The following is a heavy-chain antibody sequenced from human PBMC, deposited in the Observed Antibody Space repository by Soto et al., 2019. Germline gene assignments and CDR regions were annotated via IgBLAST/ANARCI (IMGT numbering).Heavy chain of an antibody. Sequence: SETLSLTCTVSGGSISSGGYYWSWIRQHPGKGLEWIGYIYYSGSTYYNPSLKSRVTISVDTSKNQFSLKLSSVTAADTAVYYCALEGEGSGSVYGIDVRAQRTTVTGSS. J-gene: IGHJ6*02. CDR3: ALEGEGSGSVYGIDV. V-gene: IGHV4-31*03. D-gene: IGHD3-10*01. CDR2: IYYSGST. CDR1: GGSISSGGYY.